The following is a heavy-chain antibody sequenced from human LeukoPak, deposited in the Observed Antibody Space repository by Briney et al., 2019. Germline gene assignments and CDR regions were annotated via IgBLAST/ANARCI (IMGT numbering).Heavy chain of an antibody. CDR2: IRYDGSNK. V-gene: IGHV3-30*02. J-gene: IGHJ3*02. CDR3: AKGGPHGRPNALDI. D-gene: IGHD3-10*01. CDR1: GFTFSSYG. Sequence: GGSLRLSCAASGFTFSSYGMHWVRQAPGKGLEWVAFIRYDGSNKYYADSVKGRFTISRDNSKNTLYLQMNSLRAEDTALYYCAKGGPHGRPNALDIWGQGTMVTVSS.